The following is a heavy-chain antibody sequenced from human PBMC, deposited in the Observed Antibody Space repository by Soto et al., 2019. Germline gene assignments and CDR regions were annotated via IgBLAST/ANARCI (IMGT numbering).Heavy chain of an antibody. V-gene: IGHV4-39*01. CDR3: ARQRTSVVTQAYFDV. CDR1: GDSISSISYY. CDR2: IYYSGST. J-gene: IGHJ4*02. D-gene: IGHD2-21*02. Sequence: KHSDSMALTCTVTGDSISSISYYWGWIRQPPGKGLEWIGSIYYSGSTYNDPSLRSRVSMSIDTSKDQFSLKLKSVTAADTALYFCARQRTSVVTQAYFDVWGPGSLVTAPQ.